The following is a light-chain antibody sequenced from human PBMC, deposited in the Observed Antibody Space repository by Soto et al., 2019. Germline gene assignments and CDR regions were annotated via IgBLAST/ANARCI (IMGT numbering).Light chain of an antibody. CDR1: SSDVGNYNR. CDR3: SSYTSSSTLVV. CDR2: EVS. V-gene: IGLV2-18*02. J-gene: IGLJ2*01. Sequence: QSVLTQPPSVSGSPGQSVTISCTGTSSDVGNYNRVSWYQQPPGTAPKLIIYEVSNRPSGVPDRFSGSKSGNTASLTISGLQAEDEADYYCSSYTSSSTLVVFGGGTKVTVL.